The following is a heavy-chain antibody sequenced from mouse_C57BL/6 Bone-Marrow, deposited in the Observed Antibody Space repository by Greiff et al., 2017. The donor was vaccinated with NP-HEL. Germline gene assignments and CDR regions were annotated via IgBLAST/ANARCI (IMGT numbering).Heavy chain of an antibody. Sequence: AQLQQPGAELVKPGASVKLSCKASGYTFTSYWMHWVKQRPGQGLEWIGMIHPNSGSNNYNEKFKSKATLTVDKSSSTAYMQLSSLTSEDSAVYYCARHYYGSSPYYFDYWGQGTTLTVSS. D-gene: IGHD1-1*01. V-gene: IGHV1-64*01. J-gene: IGHJ2*01. CDR3: ARHYYGSSPYYFDY. CDR2: IHPNSGSN. CDR1: GYTFTSYW.